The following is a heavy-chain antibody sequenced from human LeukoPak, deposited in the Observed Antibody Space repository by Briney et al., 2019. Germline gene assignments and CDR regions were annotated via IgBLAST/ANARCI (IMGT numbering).Heavy chain of an antibody. CDR2: IYYSGST. V-gene: IGHV4-39*01. CDR1: DGSISSSSYY. D-gene: IGHD3-22*01. J-gene: IGHJ4*02. Sequence: SETLSLTCTVSDGSISSSSYYWGWIRQPPGKGLEWIGSIYYSGSTYYNPSLKSRVTISVDTSKNQFSLKLSSVTAADTAVYYCASWIKSDVDSSGYHNGYWGQGTLVTVSS. CDR3: ASWIKSDVDSSGYHNGY.